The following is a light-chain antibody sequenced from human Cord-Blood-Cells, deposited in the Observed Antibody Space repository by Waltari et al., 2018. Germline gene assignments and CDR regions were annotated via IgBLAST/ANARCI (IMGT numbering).Light chain of an antibody. CDR3: QQYDNLIT. CDR1: QDISNY. Sequence: IQMTPSPSPLSASVGARVTITCQASQDISNYLNWYQQKPGKAPKLLIYDASNLETGVPSRFSGRGSGTDFTFTISSLQPEDIATYYCQQYDNLITFGQGTRLEIK. J-gene: IGKJ5*01. V-gene: IGKV1-33*01. CDR2: DAS.